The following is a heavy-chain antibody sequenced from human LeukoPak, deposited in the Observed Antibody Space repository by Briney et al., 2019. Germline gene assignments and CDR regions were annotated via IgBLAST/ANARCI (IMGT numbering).Heavy chain of an antibody. CDR1: GFTFSSYA. Sequence: PGGSLRLSCAASGFTFSSYAMHWVRQAPGKGLEWVAVISYDGSNKHYADSVKGRFTISRDNSKNTLYLQMNSLRAEDTAVYYCARGHQYYDILTDWGQGTLVTVSS. J-gene: IGHJ4*02. CDR2: ISYDGSNK. D-gene: IGHD3-9*01. CDR3: ARGHQYYDILTD. V-gene: IGHV3-30*04.